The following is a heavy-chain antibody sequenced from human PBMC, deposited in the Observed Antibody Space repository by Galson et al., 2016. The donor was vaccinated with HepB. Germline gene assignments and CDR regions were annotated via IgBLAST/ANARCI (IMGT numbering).Heavy chain of an antibody. Sequence: LSLTCIVSGGSVSSGSYYWSWIRQPPGKGLEWIGYIYYSGSTNYNPSLKSRVTISVDTSKNQFSLKLSSVTAADTAVYYCASTRSVDTSGYYYRDYWGQGTLVTVSS. V-gene: IGHV4-61*01. CDR2: IYYSGST. D-gene: IGHD3-22*01. CDR1: GGSVSSGSYY. J-gene: IGHJ4*02. CDR3: ASTRSVDTSGYYYRDY.